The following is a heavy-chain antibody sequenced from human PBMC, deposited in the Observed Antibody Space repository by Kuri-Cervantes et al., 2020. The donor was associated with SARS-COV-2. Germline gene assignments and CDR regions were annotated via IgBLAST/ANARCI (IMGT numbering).Heavy chain of an antibody. CDR3: ARVVSGGRDY. Sequence: GGSLRLSCAASGFTFSSYDMHWVRQATGKGLEWVSAIGTAGDTYYPGSVRGRFTISRDNSKSSLFLQMNSLRAEDTAVYYCARVVSGGRDYWGQGTLVTVSS. CDR2: IGTAGDT. D-gene: IGHD3-16*01. CDR1: GFTFSSYD. J-gene: IGHJ4*02. V-gene: IGHV3-13*04.